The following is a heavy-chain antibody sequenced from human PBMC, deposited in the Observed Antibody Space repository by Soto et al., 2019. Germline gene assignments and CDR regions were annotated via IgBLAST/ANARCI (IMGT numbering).Heavy chain of an antibody. V-gene: IGHV3-74*01. Sequence: EVQLVESGGGLVQPGGSLRLSCAASGFTFSSYWMHWVRQAPGKGLVWVSRINSDGSSTSYADSVKGRFTISRDNAKNTLYLQMNSLRAEDTAVYYCASAPLRGYTYTIGYWGQGTLVTVSS. D-gene: IGHD5-18*01. CDR1: GFTFSSYW. J-gene: IGHJ4*02. CDR3: ASAPLRGYTYTIGY. CDR2: INSDGSST.